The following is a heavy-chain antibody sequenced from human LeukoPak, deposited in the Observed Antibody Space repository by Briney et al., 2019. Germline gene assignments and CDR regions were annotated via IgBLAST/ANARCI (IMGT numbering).Heavy chain of an antibody. D-gene: IGHD6-19*01. V-gene: IGHV3-53*01. CDR3: ARPYSSGTDAFDI. CDR2: IYSGGST. Sequence: PGGSLRLSCAASGFTVSSNHMSWVRQAPGKGLEWVSVIYSGGSTYYADSVKGRFTISRDNSKNTLYLQMNGLRAEDTAVYYCARPYSSGTDAFDIWGQGTMVTVSS. CDR1: GFTVSSNH. J-gene: IGHJ3*02.